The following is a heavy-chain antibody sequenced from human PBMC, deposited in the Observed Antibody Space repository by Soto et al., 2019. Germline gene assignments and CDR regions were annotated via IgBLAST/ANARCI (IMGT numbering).Heavy chain of an antibody. CDR3: ARSPWGGPFDY. J-gene: IGHJ4*02. D-gene: IGHD7-27*01. CDR1: GFIVSSNY. CDR2: IYSGGST. Sequence: PGGSLRLSCTASGFIVSSNYMSWVRQAPGKGLEWVSVIYSGGSTCYGDSVKGRFTISRDNSKNTLYLQMNNLRAEDTAVYHCARSPWGGPFDYWGQGTLVTVSS. V-gene: IGHV3-53*01.